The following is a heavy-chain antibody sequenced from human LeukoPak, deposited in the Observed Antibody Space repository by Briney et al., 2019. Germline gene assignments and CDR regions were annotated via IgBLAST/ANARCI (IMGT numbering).Heavy chain of an antibody. V-gene: IGHV4-34*01. Sequence: SETLSLTCAVYGGSFSGYYWSWIRQPPGKGLEWIGEINHSGSTNYNPSLKSRVTIPVDTSKNQFSLKLSSVTAADTAVYYCARASGGTDWFDPWGQGTLVTVSS. CDR2: INHSGST. D-gene: IGHD3-16*01. CDR3: ARASGGTDWFDP. J-gene: IGHJ5*02. CDR1: GGSFSGYY.